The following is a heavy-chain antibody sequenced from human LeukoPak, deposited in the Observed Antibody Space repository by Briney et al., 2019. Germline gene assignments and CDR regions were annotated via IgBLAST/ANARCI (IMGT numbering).Heavy chain of an antibody. J-gene: IGHJ6*03. CDR1: GFTFSSYS. CDR2: ISSSSSYI. V-gene: IGHV3-21*01. D-gene: IGHD2-8*01. Sequence: GGSLRLSCAASGFTFSSYSMNWVRQAPGKGLEWVSCISSSSSYIYYADSVKGRFTTSRDNAKNSLYLQMNSLRAEDTAVYYCAKDALRCTNGVCYTGDYYYYYYMDVWGKGTTVTVSS. CDR3: AKDALRCTNGVCYTGDYYYYYYMDV.